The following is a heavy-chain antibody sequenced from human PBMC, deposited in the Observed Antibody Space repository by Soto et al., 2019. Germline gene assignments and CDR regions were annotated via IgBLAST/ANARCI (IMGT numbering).Heavy chain of an antibody. CDR2: IKQDGSEK. CDR1: GFTFSSYW. D-gene: IGHD3-3*01. V-gene: IGHV3-7*03. Sequence: EVQLVESGGGLVQPGGSLRLSCAASGFTFSSYWMSWFRQAPGKGLEWVANIKQDGSEKYYVDSVKGRFTISRDNAKNSLSLQMNSLRAEDTALYYCASEDAGAYYDVWSGYLGAYYFDYWGQGTLVTVS. CDR3: ASEDAGAYYDVWSGYLGAYYFDY. J-gene: IGHJ4*02.